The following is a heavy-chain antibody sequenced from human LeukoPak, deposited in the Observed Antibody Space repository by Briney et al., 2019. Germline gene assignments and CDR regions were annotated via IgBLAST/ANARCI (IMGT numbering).Heavy chain of an antibody. D-gene: IGHD4-17*01. Sequence: GGSLRLSCAASGFTFSDYYMSRIRQAPGKGLEWVSYISSSGSTIYYADSVKGRFTISRDNAKNSLYLQMNSLGAEDTAVYYCARVHGDYVGDAFDIWGQGTMVTVSS. V-gene: IGHV3-11*01. CDR3: ARVHGDYVGDAFDI. CDR1: GFTFSDYY. CDR2: ISSSGSTI. J-gene: IGHJ3*02.